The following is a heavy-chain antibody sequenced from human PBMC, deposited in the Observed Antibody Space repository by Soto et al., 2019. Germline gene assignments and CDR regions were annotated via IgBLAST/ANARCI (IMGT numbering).Heavy chain of an antibody. CDR3: ARAHAPTLPFDY. J-gene: IGHJ4*02. CDR2: IYHSGST. V-gene: IGHV4-4*02. CDR1: GGSISSSNW. D-gene: IGHD2-15*01. Sequence: SETLSLTCAVSGGSISSSNWWSWVRQPPGKGLEWIGEIYHSGSTNYNPSLKSRVTISVDTSRNQFSLSLKSVTAADTAVYFCARAHAPTLPFDYWGQGTLVTVSS.